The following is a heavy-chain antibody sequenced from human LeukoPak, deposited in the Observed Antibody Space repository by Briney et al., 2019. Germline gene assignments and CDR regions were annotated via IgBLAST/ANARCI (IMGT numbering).Heavy chain of an antibody. CDR2: MSPNSGDT. Sequence: ASVKVSCKASGYTFTSYDFNWVRQATGQRPEWMGWMSPNSGDTSYAQRFQGRVTMTRDTSTSTVYMELSSLRSEDTAVYYCARTAGRTFDYWGQGTLVTVSS. V-gene: IGHV1-8*01. CDR1: GYTFTSYD. CDR3: ARTAGRTFDY. J-gene: IGHJ4*02. D-gene: IGHD6-6*01.